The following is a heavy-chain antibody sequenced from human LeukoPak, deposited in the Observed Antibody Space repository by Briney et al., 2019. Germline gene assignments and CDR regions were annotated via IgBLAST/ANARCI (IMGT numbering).Heavy chain of an antibody. D-gene: IGHD6-19*01. CDR2: ISYDGSNK. CDR1: GFTFSSYA. CDR3: ARDRSSGWFFDY. Sequence: GGSLRLSCAASGFTFSSYAMHWVRQAPGKGLEWVAVISYDGSNKYYADSVKGRFTISRDNSKNTLYLQTNSLRAEDTAVYYCARDRSSGWFFDYWGQGTLVTVSS. J-gene: IGHJ4*02. V-gene: IGHV3-30*04.